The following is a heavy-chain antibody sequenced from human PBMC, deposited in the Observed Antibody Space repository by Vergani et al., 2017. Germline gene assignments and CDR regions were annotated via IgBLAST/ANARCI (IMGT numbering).Heavy chain of an antibody. D-gene: IGHD3-9*01. V-gene: IGHV1-18*01. CDR2: ISAYNGNT. J-gene: IGHJ4*02. CDR1: GYTFTSYG. Sequence: QVQLVQSGAEVKKPGASVKVSCKASGYTFTSYGISWVQQAPGQGLEWMGWISAYNGNTNYAQKLQGRVTMTTDTSTSTAYMELRSLRSDDTAVYYCARVPGDVLRYFDWLLSLDYWGQGTLVTVSS. CDR3: ARVPGDVLRYFDWLLSLDY.